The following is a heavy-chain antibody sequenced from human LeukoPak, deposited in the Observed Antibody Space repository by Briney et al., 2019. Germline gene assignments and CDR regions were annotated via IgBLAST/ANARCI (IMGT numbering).Heavy chain of an antibody. CDR3: AKDDGGSVTTTDFEY. Sequence: GGSLRLSCAASGFTFSNHALTWVRQVPGKGLEWVSGITVSGGSTYYADSVKGRFTISRDNSKNTLYLQMNSLRAEDTAVYFCAKDDGGSVTTTDFEYWGQGTLVTVSS. V-gene: IGHV3-23*01. J-gene: IGHJ4*02. CDR1: GFTFSNHA. D-gene: IGHD4-17*01. CDR2: ITVSGGST.